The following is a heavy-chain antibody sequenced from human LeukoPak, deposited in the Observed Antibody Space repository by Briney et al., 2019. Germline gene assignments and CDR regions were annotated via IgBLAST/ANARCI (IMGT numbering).Heavy chain of an antibody. J-gene: IGHJ6*02. CDR2: ISSSGGTI. CDR1: GFTFSSYE. V-gene: IGHV3-48*03. CDR3: ARDGLWDGMDV. Sequence: PGGSLRLSCAASGFTFSSYEMNWVRQAPGKGLEWVSYISSSGGTIHYAGSVKGRFTISRDNAKNSLYLQMNSLRAEDTAVYYCARDGLWDGMDVWGQGTTVTVSS. D-gene: IGHD3-16*01.